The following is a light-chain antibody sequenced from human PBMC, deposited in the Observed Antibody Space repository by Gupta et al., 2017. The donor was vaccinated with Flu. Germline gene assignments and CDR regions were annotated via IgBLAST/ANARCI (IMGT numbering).Light chain of an antibody. CDR1: QGINTY. V-gene: IGKV1-8*01. J-gene: IGKJ4*01. Sequence: QGINTYLAWYQQKPGKAPKLLIYTASTLQTGVPSRFSGSGSGTEFTLTISSLQSEDFATYYCQQCYIYPLTFGGGTKVEIK. CDR2: TAS. CDR3: QQCYIYPLT.